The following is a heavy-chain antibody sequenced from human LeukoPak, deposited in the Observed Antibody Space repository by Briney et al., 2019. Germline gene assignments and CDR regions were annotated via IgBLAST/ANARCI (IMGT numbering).Heavy chain of an antibody. CDR1: GYTFTSYV. D-gene: IGHD1-26*01. V-gene: IGHV1-18*01. CDR2: ISAYNGNT. J-gene: IGHJ5*02. CDR3: ARDRGSYYAYNWFDP. Sequence: ASVKVSCKASGYTFTSYVISWVRQAPAQGLEWMGWISAYNGNTNDAQKLQGRVTMTTDTSTSTAYMELRSLSSDDTAVYYCARDRGSYYAYNWFDPWGQGTLVTVSS.